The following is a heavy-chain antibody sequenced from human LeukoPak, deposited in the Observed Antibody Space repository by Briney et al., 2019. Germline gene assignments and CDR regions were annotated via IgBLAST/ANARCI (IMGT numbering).Heavy chain of an antibody. Sequence: PSETLSLTCTVSVGSISSYYWSWIRQPPGKGLEWIGYIYYNGGTNYNPSLKSRVTISLDTSQNQFSLKLSPATAANTAVYYFARGGVPGSFDYWGQGTLVTVSS. CDR1: VGSISSYY. D-gene: IGHD3-10*01. CDR3: ARGGVPGSFDY. V-gene: IGHV4-59*01. CDR2: IYYNGGT. J-gene: IGHJ4*02.